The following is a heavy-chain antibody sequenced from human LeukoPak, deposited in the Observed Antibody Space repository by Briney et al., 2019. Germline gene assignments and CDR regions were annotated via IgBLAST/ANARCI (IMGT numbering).Heavy chain of an antibody. D-gene: IGHD3-22*01. Sequence: GGSLRLSCAASGFSFSTYWMSWVRQAPGKGLEWVANIKQDGSDKYYVDSVKGRFTISRDNAKNSLYLQMSSLRAEDTAVFYCARDVTASTYYYDSSGLLDYWGQGTLVTVSP. J-gene: IGHJ4*02. CDR3: ARDVTASTYYYDSSGLLDY. V-gene: IGHV3-7*01. CDR1: GFSFSTYW. CDR2: IKQDGSDK.